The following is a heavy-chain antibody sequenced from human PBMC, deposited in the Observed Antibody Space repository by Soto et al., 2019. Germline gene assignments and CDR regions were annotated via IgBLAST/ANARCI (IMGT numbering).Heavy chain of an antibody. J-gene: IGHJ4*02. CDR3: AVYGYGESAAAY. Sequence: GGSLRLSCAGSGLTFRNDWLSWVRQAPGKGLEWVANINQDGSGRYYVDSVRGRFTISRDNVENSLYLQLNSLRPEDTAVYYCAVYGYGESAAAYWGQGTLVTVSS. CDR2: INQDGSGR. CDR1: GLTFRNDW. D-gene: IGHD4-17*01. V-gene: IGHV3-7*03.